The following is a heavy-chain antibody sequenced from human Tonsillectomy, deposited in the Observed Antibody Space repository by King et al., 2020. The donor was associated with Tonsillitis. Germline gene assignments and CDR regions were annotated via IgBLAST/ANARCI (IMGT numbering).Heavy chain of an antibody. D-gene: IGHD3/OR15-3a*01. CDR2: ISANGGTP. V-gene: IGHV3-64D*06. CDR3: VREGLGFFFDH. CDR1: GFIFSNYV. Sequence: VQLVESGGGLVQPGGSLRLSCSTSGFIFSNYVMHWVRQAPGKGLESVSGISANGGTPYSADSVQGRFKISRDNSKNTLDLHMSSLRPEDTDVYYCVREGLGFFFDHWGQGTLVTVSS. J-gene: IGHJ4*02.